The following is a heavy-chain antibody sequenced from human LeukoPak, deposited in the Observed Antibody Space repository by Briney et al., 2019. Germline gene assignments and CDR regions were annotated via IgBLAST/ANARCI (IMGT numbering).Heavy chain of an antibody. V-gene: IGHV3-30*03. J-gene: IGHJ4*02. D-gene: IGHD2-15*01. CDR3: ARDLYCSGDSCYSGLKY. CDR1: GFTFSTYW. CDR2: ISYDENHK. Sequence: PGGSLRLSCAASGFTFSTYWMHWVRQAPGKGLEWVAVISYDENHKYYADSVKGRFTISRDNSKNTLYLQMNSLRAEDTAVYYCARDLYCSGDSCYSGLKYWGQGTLVTVSS.